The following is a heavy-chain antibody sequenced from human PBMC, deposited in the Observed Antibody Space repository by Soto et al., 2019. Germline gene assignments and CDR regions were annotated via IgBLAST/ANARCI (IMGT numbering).Heavy chain of an antibody. Sequence: QVQLVQSGAEVKKPGASVKLSCKASGYTFGIYYLHWVRQAPGQRPEWMGIINPDGGSTTYAQKCRGRVTMTSDTSTSTVYMELSSLRFEDTAVYYCTRDRRTATGVVGFDYWGQGTLVTVSS. CDR2: INPDGGST. CDR3: TRDRRTATGVVGFDY. D-gene: IGHD1-26*01. CDR1: GYTFGIYY. V-gene: IGHV1-46*01. J-gene: IGHJ4*02.